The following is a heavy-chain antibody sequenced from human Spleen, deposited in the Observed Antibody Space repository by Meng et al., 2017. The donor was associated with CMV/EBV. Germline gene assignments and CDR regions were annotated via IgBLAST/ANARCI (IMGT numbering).Heavy chain of an antibody. D-gene: IGHD3-10*01. CDR3: ARETSGSGTYCIDY. Sequence: ASGGTLNSYAINWVRQAPGQGLEWMGGIIPFFGTPHYAQKFQGRVTITTDESTTTAYMELRSLRSEDTAVYYCARETSGSGTYCIDYWGQGTLVTVSS. V-gene: IGHV1-69*05. CDR1: GGTLNSYA. J-gene: IGHJ4*02. CDR2: IIPFFGTP.